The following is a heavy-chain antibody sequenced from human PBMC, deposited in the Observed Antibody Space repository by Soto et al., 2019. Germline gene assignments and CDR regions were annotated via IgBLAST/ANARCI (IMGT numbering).Heavy chain of an antibody. V-gene: IGHV3-48*01. CDR2: ISSGSSTI. J-gene: IGHJ6*02. CDR3: SRVLCSEANCDAAYYFSGLDV. D-gene: IGHD2-15*01. Sequence: GGSLRLSCAASGFTFSSYSLNWVRQAPGKGLEWVSYISSGSSTIYHADSVKGRFTISRDNAKNTLYLQMNCLRSEDTAVYYGSRVLCSEANCDAAYYFSGLDVWRQGTTVTVSS. CDR1: GFTFSSYS.